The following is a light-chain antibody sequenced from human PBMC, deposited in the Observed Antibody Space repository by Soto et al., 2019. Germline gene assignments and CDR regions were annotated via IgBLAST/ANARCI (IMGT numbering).Light chain of an antibody. CDR3: QQLNSYPRT. Sequence: IQLTQSPSSLSASVGDRVTITCRASQGISSYLAWYQQKPGKAPKLLIYAASTLQSGVPSRFSGSRSGTAFTLTISSLQPEDFATYYCQQLNSYPRTFGQGTRLEIK. CDR1: QGISSY. J-gene: IGKJ5*01. V-gene: IGKV1-9*01. CDR2: AAS.